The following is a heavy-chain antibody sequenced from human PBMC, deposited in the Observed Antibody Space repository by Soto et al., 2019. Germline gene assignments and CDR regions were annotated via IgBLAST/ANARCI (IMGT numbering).Heavy chain of an antibody. V-gene: IGHV3-30*18. Sequence: QVQLVESGGGVVQPGRSLRLSCAASAFTFSSYGMHWFRQAPGKGLEWVALISYDGGNKYYTESVRGRFTISRDNANNTLNMERSSLRAENTAVYFCAKEATLKSSSWYLSGMDVLGQGTTVIVSS. CDR1: AFTFSSYG. CDR2: ISYDGGNK. D-gene: IGHD6-13*01. J-gene: IGHJ6*02. CDR3: AKEATLKSSSWYLSGMDV.